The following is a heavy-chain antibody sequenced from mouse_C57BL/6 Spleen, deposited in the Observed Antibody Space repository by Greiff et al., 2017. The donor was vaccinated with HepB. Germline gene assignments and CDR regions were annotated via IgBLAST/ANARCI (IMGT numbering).Heavy chain of an antibody. D-gene: IGHD1-1*01. CDR1: GFSLTSYA. CDR3: ARNCPYYYGSSYWYFDV. V-gene: IGHV2-9-1*01. CDR2: IWTGGGT. J-gene: IGHJ1*03. Sequence: VKLMESGPGLVAPSQRLSITCTVSGFSLTSYAISWVRQPPGKGLEWLGVIWTGGGTNYNSALKSRLSISKDNSKSQVFLKMNSLQTDDTARYYCARNCPYYYGSSYWYFDVWGTGTTVTVSS.